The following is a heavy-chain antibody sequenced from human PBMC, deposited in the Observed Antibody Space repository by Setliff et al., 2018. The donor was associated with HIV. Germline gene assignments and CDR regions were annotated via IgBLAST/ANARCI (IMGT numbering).Heavy chain of an antibody. Sequence: GASVKVSCKASGYTFTSFYLHWVRQAPGQGLEWLGWINIYSGNTNYAQKFQGRVTMSTDTSTSTAYMELTSLRFDDTAVYYCARWSCGRTTCYDSPYNWFDPWGQGTLVTVSS. CDR2: INIYSGNT. J-gene: IGHJ5*02. CDR3: ARWSCGRTTCYDSPYNWFDP. V-gene: IGHV1-18*04. CDR1: GYTFTSFY. D-gene: IGHD2-2*01.